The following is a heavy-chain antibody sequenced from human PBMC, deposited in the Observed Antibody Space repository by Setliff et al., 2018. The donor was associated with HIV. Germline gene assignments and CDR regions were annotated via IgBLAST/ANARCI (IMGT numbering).Heavy chain of an antibody. V-gene: IGHV1-2*02. D-gene: IGHD3-22*01. J-gene: IGHJ6*03. CDR2: INPNSGGT. Sequence: ASMKVSCKASGYTFTGYYMHWVRQAPGQGLEWMGWINPNSGGTNYAQKFQGRVTMTRDTSISTAYMELSRLRSDDTAVYYWARGADYYDSSGYRGGGLYYMDVWGKGTTVTVSS. CDR1: GYTFTGYY. CDR3: ARGADYYDSSGYRGGGLYYMDV.